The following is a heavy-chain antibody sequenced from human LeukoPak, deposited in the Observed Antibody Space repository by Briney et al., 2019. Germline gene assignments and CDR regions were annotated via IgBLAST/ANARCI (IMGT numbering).Heavy chain of an antibody. V-gene: IGHV3-30*18. CDR2: ISYDGSNK. CDR3: AKDLWGFDTAMVDNWFDP. J-gene: IGHJ5*02. D-gene: IGHD5-18*01. CDR1: GFTFSSYG. Sequence: GGSLRLSCAASGFTFSSYGMHWVRQAPGKGLEWVAVISYDGSNKYYADSVKGRFTISRDNSKNTLYLQMNSLRAEDTAVYYCAKDLWGFDTAMVDNWFDPWGQGTLVTVSS.